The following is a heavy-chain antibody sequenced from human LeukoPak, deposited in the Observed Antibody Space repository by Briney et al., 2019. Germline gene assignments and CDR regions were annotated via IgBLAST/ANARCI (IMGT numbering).Heavy chain of an antibody. D-gene: IGHD6-19*01. CDR3: ARGGRERYSSGWTDAFDI. J-gene: IGHJ3*02. V-gene: IGHV1-46*01. Sequence: ASVTVSCKASGYTFTSYYMHWVRQAPGQGLEWMGRINLSGGSTSYAQKFQGRVTMTRDTSTSTVYMELSSLSSEGTAVYYCARGGRERYSSGWTDAFDIWGQGTMGTVSS. CDR1: GYTFTSYY. CDR2: INLSGGST.